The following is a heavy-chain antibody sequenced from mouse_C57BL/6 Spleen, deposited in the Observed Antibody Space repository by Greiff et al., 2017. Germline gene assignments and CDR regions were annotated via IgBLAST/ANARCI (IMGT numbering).Heavy chain of an antibody. J-gene: IGHJ2*01. CDR2: INYDGSST. CDR1: GFTFSDYY. D-gene: IGHD4-1*01. Sequence: EVQRVESEGGLVQPGSSMKLSCTASGFTFSDYYMAWVRQVPEKGLEWVANINYDGSSTYYLDSLKSRFIISRDNAKNILYLQMSSLKSEDTATYYCARAELGPFYFDYWGQGTTLTVSS. V-gene: IGHV5-16*01. CDR3: ARAELGPFYFDY.